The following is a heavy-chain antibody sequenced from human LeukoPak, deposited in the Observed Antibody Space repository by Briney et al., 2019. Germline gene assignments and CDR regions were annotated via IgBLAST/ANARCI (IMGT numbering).Heavy chain of an antibody. CDR2: IVQSGNT. J-gene: IGHJ3*02. CDR3: ARFGSSTWYKGAFDI. CDR1: GGSFSGYY. D-gene: IGHD6-13*01. V-gene: IGHV4-34*12. Sequence: SETLSLTCAVYGGSFSGYYWSWIRQPPGKGPEWIGEIVQSGNTKYNPSLKRRVNLSVDTSKNQISLNLTSVTAADTAVYYCARFGSSTWYKGAFDIWGQGTMVTVAS.